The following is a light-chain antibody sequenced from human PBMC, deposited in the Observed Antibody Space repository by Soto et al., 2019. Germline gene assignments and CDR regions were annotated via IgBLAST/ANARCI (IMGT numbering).Light chain of an antibody. CDR3: QQYNNWLS. CDR1: HSVSSN. V-gene: IGKV3-15*01. CDR2: YAS. J-gene: IGKJ5*01. Sequence: EIVMTQSPVTLSVSPGERATLSCRASHSVSSNLAWYQQKPGQAPRLLISYASSRATGIPARFSGSGSGTDFTLTISSLQSEDYAVYYCQQYNNWLSFGQGTRLEI.